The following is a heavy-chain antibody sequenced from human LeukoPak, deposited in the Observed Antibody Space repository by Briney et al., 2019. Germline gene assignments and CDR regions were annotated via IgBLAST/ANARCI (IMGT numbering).Heavy chain of an antibody. J-gene: IGHJ4*02. V-gene: IGHV4-38-2*01. CDR2: IYQSGST. CDR1: SYSISSGFF. D-gene: IGHD1-1*01. CDR3: AGRTTPPYYFEN. Sequence: SETLSLTCVVSSYSISSGFFWGWIRQPPGKGLEWIGTIYQSGSTYYNPSLKSRVTISLDTSKKQLSLNLTSVTAADTAVYYCAGRTTPPYYFENWGQGNLVTASS.